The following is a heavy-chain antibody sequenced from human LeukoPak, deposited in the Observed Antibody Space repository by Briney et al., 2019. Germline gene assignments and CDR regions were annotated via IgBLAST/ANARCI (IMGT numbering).Heavy chain of an antibody. CDR1: GYTFTSCY. CDR2: INPSGGST. V-gene: IGHV1-46*01. J-gene: IGHJ4*02. Sequence: ASVKVCCKASGYTFTSCYMHWVRQAPGQGLAWMGIINPSGGSTSYAQKFQGRVTMTRDTSTSTVYMELSSLRSEDTAVYYCARGGDWGDFDYWGQGTLVTVSS. D-gene: IGHD7-27*01. CDR3: ARGGDWGDFDY.